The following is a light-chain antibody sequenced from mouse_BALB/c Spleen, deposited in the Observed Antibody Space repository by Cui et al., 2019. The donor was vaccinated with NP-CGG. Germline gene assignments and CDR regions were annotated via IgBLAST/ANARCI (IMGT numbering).Light chain of an antibody. Sequence: QVVVTQEPALTTSPGETVTLTCRSRTRAVTTSNYANWVQEKPDHLFTGLIGGTNNRAPGVPSRFSGSLIGDKAALTITGAQTEDEAIYFCVLWYSNHWVFGGGTKLTVL. CDR2: GTN. V-gene: IGLV1*01. CDR3: VLWYSNHWV. CDR1: TRAVTTSNY. J-gene: IGLJ1*01.